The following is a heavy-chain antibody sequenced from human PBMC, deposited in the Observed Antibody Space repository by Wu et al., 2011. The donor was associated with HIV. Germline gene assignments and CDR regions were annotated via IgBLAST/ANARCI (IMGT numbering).Heavy chain of an antibody. J-gene: IGHJ6*02. V-gene: IGHV1-24*01. CDR1: GYTLTELS. CDR3: AKRNYYSLGRHPPGYGMDV. Sequence: QVQLVQSGAEVKKPGASVKVSCKVSGYTLTELSMHWVRQAPGKGLEWMGGFDPEDGKMIYAQKFQGRVIMTEDTSTDTAYMELNSLRSEDTAVYYCAKRNYYSLGRHPPGYGMDVWGQGTTVTVSS. D-gene: IGHD3-10*01. CDR2: FDPEDGKM.